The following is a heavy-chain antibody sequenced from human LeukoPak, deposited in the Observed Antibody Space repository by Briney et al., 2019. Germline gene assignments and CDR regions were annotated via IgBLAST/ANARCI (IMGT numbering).Heavy chain of an antibody. CDR1: AYTFTNYG. D-gene: IGHD4-17*01. J-gene: IGHJ4*02. Sequence: ASVKVSCKTSAYTFTNYGISWVRQAPGQGLEWMGWISAYNGYTKYAQKLQGRVTMTTDTSTSTAYMELRSLRSDDTAVYYCARGTVTTYLYYFDYWGQGTLVTVSS. CDR2: ISAYNGYT. V-gene: IGHV1-18*01. CDR3: ARGTVTTYLYYFDY.